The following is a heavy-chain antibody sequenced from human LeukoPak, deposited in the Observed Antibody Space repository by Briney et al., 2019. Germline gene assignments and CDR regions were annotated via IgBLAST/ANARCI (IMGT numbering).Heavy chain of an antibody. CDR1: GGSFSGYY. CDR2: INHSGST. V-gene: IGHV4-34*01. Sequence: PSETLSLTCAVYGGSFSGYYWSWIRQPPGKGLEWIGEINHSGSTNYNPSLKSRVTISVDTSKNQFSLKLSSVTAADTAVYYCARRTQIVVVTAFNWFDPWGQGTLVTVSS. J-gene: IGHJ5*02. D-gene: IGHD2-21*02. CDR3: ARRTQIVVVTAFNWFDP.